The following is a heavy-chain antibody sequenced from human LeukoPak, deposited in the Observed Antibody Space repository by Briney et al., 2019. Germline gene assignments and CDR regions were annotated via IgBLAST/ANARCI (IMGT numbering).Heavy chain of an antibody. CDR3: ARMYYYGSGSYLIYYFDY. V-gene: IGHV4-59*01. D-gene: IGHD3-10*01. Sequence: SETLSLTCTVSGGSITNYYWAWIRQPPGKGLEWIGNIYYTGGTKYNPSLRSRVTISVDTSKNQFSLKLSSVTAADTAVYYCARMYYYGSGSYLIYYFDYWGQGTLVTVSS. CDR2: IYYTGGT. J-gene: IGHJ4*02. CDR1: GGSITNYY.